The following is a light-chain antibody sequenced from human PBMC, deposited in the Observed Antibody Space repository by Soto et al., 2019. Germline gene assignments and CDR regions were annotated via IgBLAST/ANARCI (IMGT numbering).Light chain of an antibody. CDR2: GAS. V-gene: IGKV3-20*01. J-gene: IGKJ1*01. Sequence: DIVVTQSPCTLSLSPGERATLSCRASQSVSSSYLAWYQQKPGQAPRPLIYGASSRAIGIPDRFSGSGSGTDFTLTISRLEPEDLAVYYCQQYGSSPWTFGPGTKV. CDR3: QQYGSSPWT. CDR1: QSVSSSY.